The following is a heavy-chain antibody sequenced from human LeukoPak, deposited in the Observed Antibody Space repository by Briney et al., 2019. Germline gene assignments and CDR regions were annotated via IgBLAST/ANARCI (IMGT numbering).Heavy chain of an antibody. V-gene: IGHV5-51*01. J-gene: IGHJ4*02. CDR3: ARGVVVPAADY. CDR1: GSSFTSYW. D-gene: IGHD2-2*01. CDR2: IYPGDSDT. Sequence: GASLKISYKGSGSSFTSYWIGWVRQMPGKGLEWMGIIYPGDSDTRYSPSFQGQVTISADKSISTAYLRWSSLKASDTAMYYCARGVVVPAADYWGQGTLVTVSS.